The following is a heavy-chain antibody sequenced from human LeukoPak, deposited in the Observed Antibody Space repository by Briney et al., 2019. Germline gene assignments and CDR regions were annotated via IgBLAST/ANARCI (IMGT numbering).Heavy chain of an antibody. Sequence: PSETLSLTCTVSDDSISSYYWSWTRQPPGKALECIGYIYINGDTNSNPSPKSRVTMSLDTSKKQFSLQLRSVTAADTAVYFCARTARVFDHWGQGLLVTVSS. CDR3: ARTARVFDH. J-gene: IGHJ4*02. D-gene: IGHD2-21*02. V-gene: IGHV4-4*08. CDR1: DDSISSYY. CDR2: IYINGDT.